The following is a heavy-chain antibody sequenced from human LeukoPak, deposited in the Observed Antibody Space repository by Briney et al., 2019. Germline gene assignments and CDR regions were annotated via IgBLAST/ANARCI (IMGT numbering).Heavy chain of an antibody. CDR2: ISAYNGNT. V-gene: IGHV1-18*01. Sequence: ASVKVSCKASGYTFTSYGISWVRQAPGQGLEWMGWISAYNGNTNYAHQLQGRVTMTTDASTSTVYMELSSLRSEDTAVYYCATLGGQQLAYYFDYWGQGTLVTVSS. CDR3: ATLGGQQLAYYFDY. D-gene: IGHD3-16*01. CDR1: GYTFTSYG. J-gene: IGHJ4*02.